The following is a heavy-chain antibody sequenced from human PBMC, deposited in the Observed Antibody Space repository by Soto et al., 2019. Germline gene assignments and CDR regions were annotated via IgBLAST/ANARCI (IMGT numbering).Heavy chain of an antibody. CDR3: AHSWVDTDMVERFNHYYYYGMDV. CDR2: IYWDDDK. J-gene: IGHJ6*02. CDR1: GFSLSTSGVG. D-gene: IGHD5-18*01. Sequence: SGPTLVNPTQTLTLTCTFSGFSLSTSGVGVGWIRQPPGKALEWLALIYWDDDKRYSPSLKSRLTIIKDTSKHQVVLTMTNMDPVDTATYYCAHSWVDTDMVERFNHYYYYGMDVWGQGTTVTVSS. V-gene: IGHV2-5*02.